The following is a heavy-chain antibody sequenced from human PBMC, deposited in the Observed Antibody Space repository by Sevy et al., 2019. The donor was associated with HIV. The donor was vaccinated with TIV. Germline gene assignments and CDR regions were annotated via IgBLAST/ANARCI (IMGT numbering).Heavy chain of an antibody. Sequence: SETLSLTCTVSGDSISSYYWSWIRQPAGKGLEWIGRIYTSGRTNYNPSLESRVTRSVDTSKNQFSLKLRSVTAADTALYFCTGGEVQLWPSGFDYWGQGTLVTVSS. CDR3: TGGEVQLWPSGFDY. CDR1: GDSISSYY. V-gene: IGHV4-4*07. CDR2: IYTSGRT. D-gene: IGHD1-1*01. J-gene: IGHJ4*02.